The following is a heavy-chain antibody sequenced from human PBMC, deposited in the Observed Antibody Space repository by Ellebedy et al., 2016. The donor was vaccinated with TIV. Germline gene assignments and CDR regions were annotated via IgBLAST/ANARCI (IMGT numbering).Heavy chain of an antibody. CDR1: GGTFSSSS. Sequence: AASVKVSCKASGGTFSSSSINWVRQAPGQGLEWMGRIIPILDITNYAQNFQGRVTITADKSTSTAYMELSSLRSEDPAVYYCARAPPPRGDRSADAFDIWGQGTMVTVSS. V-gene: IGHV1-69*04. J-gene: IGHJ3*02. CDR3: ARAPPPRGDRSADAFDI. D-gene: IGHD7-27*01. CDR2: IIPILDIT.